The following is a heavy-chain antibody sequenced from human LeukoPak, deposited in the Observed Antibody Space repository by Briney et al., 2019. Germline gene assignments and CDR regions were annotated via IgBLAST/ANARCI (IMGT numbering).Heavy chain of an antibody. J-gene: IGHJ6*03. CDR1: GFTFSSYE. D-gene: IGHD1-26*01. V-gene: IGHV3-48*03. Sequence: GGSLRLSCAASGFTFSSYEMNWVRQAPGKGLEWVSYISSSGSTIYYADSVKGRFTISRDNAKNSLYLQMNSLRAEDTAVYYCARAGGSYSYYYMDVWGKGTTVTVSS. CDR3: ARAGGSYSYYYMDV. CDR2: ISSSGSTI.